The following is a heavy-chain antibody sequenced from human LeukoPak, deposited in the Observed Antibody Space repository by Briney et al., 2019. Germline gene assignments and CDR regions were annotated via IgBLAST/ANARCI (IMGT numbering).Heavy chain of an antibody. CDR2: ISGSGGST. V-gene: IGHV3-23*01. D-gene: IGHD2-21*01. J-gene: IGHJ3*02. CDR1: A. CDR3: VIPTGAFDI. Sequence: AMXWVRQAPGKGLDLISAISGSGGSTYYADSVKGRFTISRDNSKNTLYLQMNSLRAEDTAVYYCVIPTGAFDIWGQGTMVTVSS.